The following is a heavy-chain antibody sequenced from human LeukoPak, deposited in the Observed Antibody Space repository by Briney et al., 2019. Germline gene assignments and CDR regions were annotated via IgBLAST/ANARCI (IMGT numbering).Heavy chain of an antibody. Sequence: ASVKVSCKASGYTFTSYYMHWVRQAPGQGLEWMGIINPSGGSTSYAQKSQGRVTMTRDMSTSTVYMELSSLRSEDTAVYYCARSYCSGGSCGGAGFDYWGQGTLVTVSS. D-gene: IGHD2-15*01. CDR3: ARSYCSGGSCGGAGFDY. V-gene: IGHV1-46*01. CDR1: GYTFTSYY. J-gene: IGHJ4*02. CDR2: INPSGGST.